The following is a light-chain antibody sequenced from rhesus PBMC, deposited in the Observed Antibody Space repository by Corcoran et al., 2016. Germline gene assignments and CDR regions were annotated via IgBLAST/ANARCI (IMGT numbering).Light chain of an antibody. Sequence: DIQMTQSPSSLSASVGDTVTLTCRASQVISNYLNWFQQKPGKATKLLIYDASSLESGVPSRFSGSGSGTDFTLTISSLQPEDFAAYYCLQHNSYPFTFGPGTKLDIK. CDR1: QVISNY. CDR3: LQHNSYPFT. J-gene: IGKJ3*01. CDR2: DAS. V-gene: IGKV1-28*03.